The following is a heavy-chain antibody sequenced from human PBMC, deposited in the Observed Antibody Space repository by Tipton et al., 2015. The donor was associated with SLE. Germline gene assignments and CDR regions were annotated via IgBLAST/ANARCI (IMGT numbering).Heavy chain of an antibody. CDR1: GFSFSVYA. V-gene: IGHV3-23*04. CDR2: IGADSAT. J-gene: IGHJ4*02. CDR3: IKEGERPPDYFDY. D-gene: IGHD1-1*01. Sequence: QLVQSGGGVVQPGGSLRLSCAASGFSFSVYAVSWVRQAPGKGLEWVSAIGADSATFYADSVKGRFTIARDNSNNVVYLQMNSLRAEDTAMYYCIKEGERPPDYFDYWGQGTLVTVSS.